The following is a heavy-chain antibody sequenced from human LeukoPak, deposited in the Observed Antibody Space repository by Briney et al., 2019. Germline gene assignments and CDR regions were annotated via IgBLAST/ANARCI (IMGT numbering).Heavy chain of an antibody. J-gene: IGHJ4*02. CDR3: ARLNAMVRGLIIIDY. Sequence: PSETLSLTCTVSGGSISSGSYYWGWIRQPPGKGLEWIASLYYSGSFYYNPSLKSRVTISVDTSKNHFSLKVTSVTAADTAVYYCARLNAMVRGLIIIDYWGQGTLVTVSS. D-gene: IGHD3-10*01. CDR1: GGSISSGSYY. V-gene: IGHV4-39*07. CDR2: LYYSGSF.